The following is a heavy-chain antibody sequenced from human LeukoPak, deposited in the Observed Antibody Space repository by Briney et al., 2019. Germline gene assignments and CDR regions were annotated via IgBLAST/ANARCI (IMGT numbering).Heavy chain of an antibody. CDR2: INPNSGGT. J-gene: IGHJ4*02. Sequence: GASLKVSCKASGYTFTGYYMHWVRQAPGQGLEWMGWINPNSGGTNYAQKFQGRVTMTRDTSISTAYMELSRLRSDDTAVYYCARAGPSSSWHQFDYWGQGTLVTVSS. V-gene: IGHV1-2*02. CDR1: GYTFTGYY. CDR3: ARAGPSSSWHQFDY. D-gene: IGHD6-13*01.